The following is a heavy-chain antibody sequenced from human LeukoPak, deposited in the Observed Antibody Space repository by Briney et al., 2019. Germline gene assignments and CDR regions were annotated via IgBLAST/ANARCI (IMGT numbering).Heavy chain of an antibody. Sequence: GGSLRLSCAASGFTFSSYAMHWVRQAPGKGLERVAVISYDGSNKYYADSVKGRFTISRDNSKNTLYLQMNSLRAEDTAVYYCARGGESFFWGQGTLVTVSS. CDR2: ISYDGSNK. CDR1: GFTFSSYA. D-gene: IGHD7-27*01. V-gene: IGHV3-30-3*01. J-gene: IGHJ4*02. CDR3: ARGGESFF.